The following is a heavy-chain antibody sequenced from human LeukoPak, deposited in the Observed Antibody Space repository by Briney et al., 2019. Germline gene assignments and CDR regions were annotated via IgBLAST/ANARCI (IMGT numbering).Heavy chain of an antibody. CDR3: AKDREYSSSSSFDY. CDR2: ISWNSGSI. V-gene: IGHV3-9*01. Sequence: GRSLRLSCAASGFTFDDYAMHWVRQAPGKGLEGVSGISWNSGSIGYADSVKGRFTISRDNAKNSLYLQMNSLRAEDTALYYCAKDREYSSSSSFDYWGQGTLVTVSS. CDR1: GFTFDDYA. J-gene: IGHJ4*02. D-gene: IGHD6-6*01.